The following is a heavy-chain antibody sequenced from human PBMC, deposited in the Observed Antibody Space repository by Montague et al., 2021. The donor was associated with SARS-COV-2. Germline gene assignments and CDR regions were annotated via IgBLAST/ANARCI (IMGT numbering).Heavy chain of an antibody. CDR1: GGSVRRSNFY. V-gene: IGHV4-39*01. Sequence: SETLSLTCTVSGGSVRRSNFYWGWIRQPPGKGLVWIGCINYSGITYDCLSLKSRVTISVDRSKNQFSLKLNSVTAADTAVYYCASHPPGHYDRSGIYKLYWYFDVWGRGTLVTVSS. CDR3: ASHPPGHYDRSGIYKLYWYFDV. J-gene: IGHJ2*01. CDR2: INYSGIT. D-gene: IGHD3-22*01.